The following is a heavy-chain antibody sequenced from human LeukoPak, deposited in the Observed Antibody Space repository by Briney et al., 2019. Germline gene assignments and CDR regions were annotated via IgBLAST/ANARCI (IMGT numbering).Heavy chain of an antibody. D-gene: IGHD6-13*01. CDR2: IRSKAYGGTP. Sequence: GGSLRLSCAASKFTFSDYSMSGVRQAPGKGLEWVGFIRSKAYGGTPEYAASVKGRFTISRDDSKSVAYLQMNSLKTEDTAVYYCTRSATAATPSSYLDYWGQGTLVTVSS. V-gene: IGHV3-49*04. CDR3: TRSATAATPSSYLDY. J-gene: IGHJ4*02. CDR1: KFTFSDYS.